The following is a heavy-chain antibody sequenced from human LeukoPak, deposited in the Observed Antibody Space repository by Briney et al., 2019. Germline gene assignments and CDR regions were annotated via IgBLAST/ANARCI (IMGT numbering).Heavy chain of an antibody. J-gene: IGHJ4*02. CDR2: ISGSGGST. CDR1: GFTFSSYA. CDR3: AKLTHYDFWSGFFDY. Sequence: PGGSLRLSCAASGFTFSSYAMGWVRQAPGKGLEWVSAISGSGGSTYYADSVKGRFTISRDNSKNTLYLQMNSLRAEDTAVYYCAKLTHYDFWSGFFDYWGQGTLVTVSS. V-gene: IGHV3-23*01. D-gene: IGHD3-3*01.